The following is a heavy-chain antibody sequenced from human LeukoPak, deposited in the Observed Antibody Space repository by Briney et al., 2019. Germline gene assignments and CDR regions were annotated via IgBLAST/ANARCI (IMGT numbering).Heavy chain of an antibody. CDR2: ISSSSTFT. D-gene: IGHD5-12*01. Sequence: GGPLRLSCAASGFTFSTYGMNWVRQAPGKGLEWVLYISSSSTFTHYADSVKGRFTISRDNAKNSLYLQMDSLRAEDTAVYYCARAQYNSGPDYWGQGTLVTVSS. CDR1: GFTFSTYG. J-gene: IGHJ4*02. V-gene: IGHV3-21*05. CDR3: ARAQYNSGPDY.